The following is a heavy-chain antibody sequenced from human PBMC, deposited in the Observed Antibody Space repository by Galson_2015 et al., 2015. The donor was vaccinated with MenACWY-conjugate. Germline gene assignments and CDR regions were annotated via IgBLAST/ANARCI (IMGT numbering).Heavy chain of an antibody. Sequence: SLRLSCAGSGFRFGDYAMTWVRQAPGKGLEWISTISGSGGSTYYADSVQGRFTISRDNSKNTLFLQMTSLRADDTAIYYCAKDLRTIFQLVFDVWGQGTLVTVSS. CDR2: ISGSGGST. D-gene: IGHD2-15*01. V-gene: IGHV3-23*01. J-gene: IGHJ4*02. CDR3: AKDLRTIFQLVFDV. CDR1: GFRFGDYA.